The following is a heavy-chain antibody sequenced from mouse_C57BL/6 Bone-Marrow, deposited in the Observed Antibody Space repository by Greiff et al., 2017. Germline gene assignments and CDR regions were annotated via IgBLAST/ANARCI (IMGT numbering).Heavy chain of an antibody. D-gene: IGHD2-12*01. CDR1: GYTFTSYW. Sequence: QVQLQQPGAELVMPGASVKLSCKASGYTFTSYWMHWVKQRPGQGLEWIGEIDPSDSYTNYNQKFKGKSTLTVGKSSSTAYMQLSSLTSEDSAVYYCARSYPDYWGQGTTLTVSS. CDR2: IDPSDSYT. J-gene: IGHJ2*01. V-gene: IGHV1-69*01. CDR3: ARSYPDY.